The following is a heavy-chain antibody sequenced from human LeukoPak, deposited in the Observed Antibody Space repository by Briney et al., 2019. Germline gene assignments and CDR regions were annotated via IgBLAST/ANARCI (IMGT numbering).Heavy chain of an antibody. V-gene: IGHV4-34*01. Sequence: SETLSLTCAVYGGSFSGYYWSWIRQPPGKGLEWIGEINHSGSTNYNPSLKSRVTISVDTSKNQFSLKLSSVTAADTAVYYCARGSGPSHWGQGTLVTVS. CDR3: ARGSGPSH. D-gene: IGHD1-26*01. J-gene: IGHJ4*02. CDR2: INHSGST. CDR1: GGSFSGYY.